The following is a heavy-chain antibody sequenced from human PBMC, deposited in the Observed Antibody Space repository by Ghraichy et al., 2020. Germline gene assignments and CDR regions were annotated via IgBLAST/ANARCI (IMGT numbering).Heavy chain of an antibody. Sequence: GGSPRLSCAASGFTFSSYAMSWVRQAPGKGLEWVSAISGSGGSTYYADSVKGRFTISRDNSKNTLYLQMNSLRAEDTAVYYCAKDTKWVTIFGVVISYYGMDVWGQGTTVTVSS. CDR3: AKDTKWVTIFGVVISYYGMDV. J-gene: IGHJ6*02. CDR1: GFTFSSYA. CDR2: ISGSGGST. D-gene: IGHD3-3*01. V-gene: IGHV3-23*01.